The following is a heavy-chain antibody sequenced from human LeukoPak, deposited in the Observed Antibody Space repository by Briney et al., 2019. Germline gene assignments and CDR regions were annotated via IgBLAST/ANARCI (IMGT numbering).Heavy chain of an antibody. Sequence: SETLSLTCTVSGGSMSPYHWGWIRQPPGKGLEWTGYIYYSGSTNYNPSLKSRVTISVDTSKNQFSLKLSSVTAADTAVYYCARHPLGRWGQGTLVTVSS. V-gene: IGHV4-59*08. CDR1: GGSMSPYH. J-gene: IGHJ4*02. CDR2: IYYSGST. CDR3: ARHPLGR.